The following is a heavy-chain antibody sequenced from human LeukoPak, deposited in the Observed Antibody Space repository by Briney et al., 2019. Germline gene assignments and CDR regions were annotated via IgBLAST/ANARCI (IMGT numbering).Heavy chain of an antibody. CDR2: INHSGST. V-gene: IGHV4-34*01. D-gene: IGHD6-13*01. CDR1: GGSFSGYY. CDR3: ARGKKGAAGTGYFQH. Sequence: PSETLSLTCAVYGGSFSGYYXSWIRQPPXXXXXXXXEINHSGSTNYNPSLKSRVTISVDTSKNQFSLKLSSVTAADTAVYYCARGKKGAAGTGYFQHWGQGTLVTVSS. J-gene: IGHJ1*01.